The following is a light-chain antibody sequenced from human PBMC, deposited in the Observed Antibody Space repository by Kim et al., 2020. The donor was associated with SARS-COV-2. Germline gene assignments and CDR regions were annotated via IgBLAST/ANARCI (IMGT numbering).Light chain of an antibody. CDR3: QQSYSAPRT. CDR1: QRMRNY. V-gene: IGKV1-39*01. Sequence: DIPMTQSPSSLSASVGDRVTITCRASQRMRNYVNWDQHKPGKAPQHLIYGATNSHGGVPSRFSGSGSGTDFTFTITSRQPEDFATYYCQQSYSAPRTLGGGTKVDIK. CDR2: GAT. J-gene: IGKJ4*01.